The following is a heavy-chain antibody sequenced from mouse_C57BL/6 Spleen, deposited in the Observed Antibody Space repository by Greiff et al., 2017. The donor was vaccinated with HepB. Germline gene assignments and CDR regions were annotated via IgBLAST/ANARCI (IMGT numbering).Heavy chain of an antibody. J-gene: IGHJ4*01. D-gene: IGHD1-2*01. CDR1: GYTFTSYW. CDR2: IDPSDSYT. Sequence: QVQLKQPGAELVKPGASVKLSCKASGYTFTSYWMQWVKQRPGQGLEWIGEIDPSDSYTNYNQKFKGKATLTVDTSSSTAYMQLSSLTSEDSAVYYCARLLRPYYYAMDYWGQGTSVTVSS. V-gene: IGHV1-50*01. CDR3: ARLLRPYYYAMDY.